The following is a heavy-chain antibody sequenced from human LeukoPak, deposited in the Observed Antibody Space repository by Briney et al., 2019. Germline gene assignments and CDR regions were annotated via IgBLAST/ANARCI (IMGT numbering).Heavy chain of an antibody. Sequence: GGSLRLSCAASGFTFDDYAMHWVRQAPGKGLEWVSGISWNSGSIGYADSVKGRFTISRDNAKNSLYLQMNSLRAEDTALYYCAKDIRRSGWGIDYWGQGTLVTVSS. V-gene: IGHV3-9*01. CDR2: ISWNSGSI. CDR1: GFTFDDYA. CDR3: AKDIRRSGWGIDY. J-gene: IGHJ4*02. D-gene: IGHD6-19*01.